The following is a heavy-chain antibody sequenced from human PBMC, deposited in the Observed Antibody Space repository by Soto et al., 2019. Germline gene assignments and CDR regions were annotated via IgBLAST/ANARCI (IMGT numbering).Heavy chain of an antibody. CDR2: INAGNGNT. CDR1: GYTFTSYV. CDR3: ASGTYYDFWSGYRFGYYGMDV. V-gene: IGHV1-3*01. D-gene: IGHD3-3*01. J-gene: IGHJ6*02. Sequence: ASVKVSCKASGYTFTSYVMHWVRQAPGQRLEWMGWINAGNGNTKYSQKFQGRVTITRDTSASTAYMELSSLRSEDTAVYYCASGTYYDFWSGYRFGYYGMDVWGQGTTVTVSS.